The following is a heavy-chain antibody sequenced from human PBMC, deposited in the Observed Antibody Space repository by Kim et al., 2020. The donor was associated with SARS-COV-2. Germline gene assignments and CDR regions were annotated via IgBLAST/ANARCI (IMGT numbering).Heavy chain of an antibody. Sequence: GGSLRLSCAASGFTFSSYGMHWVRQAPGKGLEWVAVIWYDGSNKYYADSVKGRFTISRDNSKNTLYLQMNRLRAEDPAVYYCAKDGDSHYYYGMDVWGQGTTVTVSS. V-gene: IGHV3-33*06. CDR1: GFTFSSYG. CDR2: IWYDGSNK. J-gene: IGHJ6*02. CDR3: AKDGDSHYYYGMDV. D-gene: IGHD7-27*01.